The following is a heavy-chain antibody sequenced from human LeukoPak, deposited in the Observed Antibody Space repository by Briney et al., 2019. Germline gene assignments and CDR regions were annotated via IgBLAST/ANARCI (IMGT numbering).Heavy chain of an antibody. CDR3: ARMNYDFWSGYSSWFDP. D-gene: IGHD3-3*01. CDR1: GFTFSSYA. CDR2: ISYDGSNK. Sequence: GGSLRLSCAASGFTFSSYAMHWVRQAPGKGLEWAAVISYDGSNKYYADSVKARFTISRDNSKNTLYLQMNSLRAEDTAVYYCARMNYDFWSGYSSWFDPWGQGTLVTVSS. V-gene: IGHV3-30*01. J-gene: IGHJ5*02.